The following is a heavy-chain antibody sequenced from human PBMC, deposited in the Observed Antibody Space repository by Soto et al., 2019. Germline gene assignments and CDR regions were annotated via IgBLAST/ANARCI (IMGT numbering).Heavy chain of an antibody. D-gene: IGHD7-27*01. V-gene: IGHV3-33*01. CDR1: GFLFSRFG. CDR2: RVSHGEIK. CDR3: AGEDEDDDTGLDY. J-gene: IGHJ4*02. Sequence: QVQLVESGGGVVQPGTSLRLSCAASGFLFSRFGMHWVRQAPGKGREWVGVRVSHGEIKDYADSVRGRFAISRDNSRNTLFLEMSSLRVEDEAVYYCAGEDEDDDTGLDYWGQGTLVTVSS.